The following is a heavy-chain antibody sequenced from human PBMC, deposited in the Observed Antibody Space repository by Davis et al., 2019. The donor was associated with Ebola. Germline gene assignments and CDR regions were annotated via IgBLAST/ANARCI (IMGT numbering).Heavy chain of an antibody. CDR3: ARKGDSLHYDFWIGYYNDAFDI. Sequence: PSETLSLTCAVSGYSISSGYYWGWIRQPPGKGLEWIGSIYHSGSTYYNPSLKSRVTISVDTSKNQFSLKLSSVTAADTAVYYCARKGDSLHYDFWIGYYNDAFDIWGQGTMVTVSS. V-gene: IGHV4-38-2*01. J-gene: IGHJ3*02. D-gene: IGHD3-3*01. CDR2: IYHSGST. CDR1: GYSISSGYY.